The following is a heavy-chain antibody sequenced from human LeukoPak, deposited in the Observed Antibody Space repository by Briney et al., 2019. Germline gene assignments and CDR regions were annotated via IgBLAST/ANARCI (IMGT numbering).Heavy chain of an antibody. D-gene: IGHD3-9*01. J-gene: IGHJ4*02. CDR1: GGSFSGYY. CDR3: ARQVHIGGPFDWLSSTVFSFDY. V-gene: IGHV4-34*01. Sequence: SGTLSLTCAVYGGSFSGYYWSWIRQPPGKGLEWIGEINHSGSTNYNPSLKSRVTISVDTSKNQFSLKLSSVTAADTAVYYCARQVHIGGPFDWLSSTVFSFDYWGQGTLVTVSS. CDR2: INHSGST.